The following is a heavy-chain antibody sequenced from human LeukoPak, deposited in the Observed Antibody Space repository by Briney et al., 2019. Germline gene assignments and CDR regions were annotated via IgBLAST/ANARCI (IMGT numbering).Heavy chain of an antibody. CDR3: ASQPGPYYYDSSGYIN. CDR2: IYYSGST. Sequence: SETLSLTCTVSGGAVSSGSYYWSWIRQPPGKGLEWVGGIYYSGSTNYNPSLKSRVTISVDPSTNQFSMTLSSVTAAHTAVYSCASQPGPYYYDSSGYINWGQGNLVTVSS. V-gene: IGHV4-61*01. CDR1: GGAVSSGSYY. D-gene: IGHD3-22*01. J-gene: IGHJ4*02.